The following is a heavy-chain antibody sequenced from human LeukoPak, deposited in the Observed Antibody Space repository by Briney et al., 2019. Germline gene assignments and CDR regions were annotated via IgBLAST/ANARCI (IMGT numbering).Heavy chain of an antibody. CDR2: ISSSGGST. CDR1: GFTFSRYA. V-gene: IGHV3-23*01. J-gene: IGHJ4*02. D-gene: IGHD6-13*01. Sequence: GGSLRLSCAASGFTFSRYAMSWVRQAPGKGLEWVSAISSSGGSTYYADSVKGRFTISRDNSKNTLYPQMNSLRAEDTAVYYCAKPPAIPAAPDYWGQGTLVTVSS. CDR3: AKPPAIPAAPDY.